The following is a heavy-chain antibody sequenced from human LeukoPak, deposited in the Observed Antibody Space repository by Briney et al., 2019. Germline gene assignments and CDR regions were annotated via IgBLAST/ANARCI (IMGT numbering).Heavy chain of an antibody. J-gene: IGHJ5*02. V-gene: IGHV5-51*01. CDR3: ARLPNSGADLTWFDP. CDR2: IYPGDADT. D-gene: IGHD3-10*01. CDR1: GYKFPYHW. Sequence: GESLKISCKGSGYKFPYHWIAWVRQMPGKGLEWLGNIYPGDADTRYSPSFQGQVTISVDKSISTAYLQWNSLKASDTAMYYCARLPNSGADLTWFDPWGQGTLVTVSS.